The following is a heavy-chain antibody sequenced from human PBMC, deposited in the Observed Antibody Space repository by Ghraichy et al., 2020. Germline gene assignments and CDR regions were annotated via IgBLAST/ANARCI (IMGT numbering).Heavy chain of an antibody. D-gene: IGHD1-26*01. CDR3: ARVTWELVQGYYYWYYMDV. J-gene: IGHJ6*03. CDR2: IKQDGSEK. Sequence: GGSLRLSCAASGFTFNSYWMSWVRQAPGKGLEWVANIKQDGSEKYYGDSVKGRFTISIDNAKNSLYLQMNSLRAEDTAVYFCARVTWELVQGYYYWYYMDVWGKGTTVTVSS. V-gene: IGHV3-7*01. CDR1: GFTFNSYW.